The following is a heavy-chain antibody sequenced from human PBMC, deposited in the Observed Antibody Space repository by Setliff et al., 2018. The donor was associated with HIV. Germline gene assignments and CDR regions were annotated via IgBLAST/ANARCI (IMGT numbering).Heavy chain of an antibody. CDR2: IYPDDSNI. J-gene: IGHJ3*02. CDR3: ARRDGRSMNAFEI. D-gene: IGHD6-13*01. CDR1: EYTFSTYW. Sequence: PGESLKISCKALEYTFSTYWIGWVRQMPGEGLEWMGIIYPDDSNIRVNPSFQKHVTISADKSITTAYLQLNNLKASDTATYYCARRDGRSMNAFEIWGPGTMVTVSS. V-gene: IGHV5-51*01.